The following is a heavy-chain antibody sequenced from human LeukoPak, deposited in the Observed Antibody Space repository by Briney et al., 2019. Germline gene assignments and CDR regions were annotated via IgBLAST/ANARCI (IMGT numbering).Heavy chain of an antibody. CDR2: IYHSGST. CDR1: GGSISSGGYP. J-gene: IGHJ5*02. CDR3: ARHVIKTRKYSSSPRSWFDP. D-gene: IGHD6-6*01. Sequence: SETLSLTCAVSGGSISSGGYPWSWIRQPPGKGLEWIGYIYHSGSTYYNPSLKSRVTISVDRSKNQFSLKLSSVTAADTAVYYCARHVIKTRKYSSSPRSWFDPWGQGTLVTVSS. V-gene: IGHV4-30-2*01.